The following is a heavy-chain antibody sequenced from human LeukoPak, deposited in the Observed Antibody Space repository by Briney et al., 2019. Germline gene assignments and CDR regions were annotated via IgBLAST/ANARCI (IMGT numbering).Heavy chain of an antibody. CDR2: IIPIFGTA. V-gene: IGHV1-69*13. J-gene: IGHJ4*02. CDR1: GGTFSSYA. D-gene: IGHD5-18*01. CDR3: ASPNPQYSYGSYLDY. Sequence: SVKVSCKASGGTFSSYAISWVRQAPGQGLEWMGGIIPIFGTANYAQKFQGRVTITADESTGTAYMELSSLRSEDTAVYYCASPNPQYSYGSYLDYWGQGTLVTVSS.